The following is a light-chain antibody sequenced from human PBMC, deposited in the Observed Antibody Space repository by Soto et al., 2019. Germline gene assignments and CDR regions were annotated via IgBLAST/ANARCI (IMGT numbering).Light chain of an antibody. CDR1: SSNIGSNT. Sequence: QSVLTQQPSASGTPGQRVTISCSGSSSNIGSNTVNWYQQLPGTAPKLLIYSNYQRPSGVPDRFSGSKSGTSASLAISGLQSEDEADYYCAAWHDSLNGWVFGGGTKLTVL. J-gene: IGLJ3*02. V-gene: IGLV1-44*01. CDR3: AAWHDSLNGWV. CDR2: SNY.